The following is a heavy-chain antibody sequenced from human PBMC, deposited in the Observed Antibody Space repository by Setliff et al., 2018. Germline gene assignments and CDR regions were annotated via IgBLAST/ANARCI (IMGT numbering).Heavy chain of an antibody. V-gene: IGHV1-69*05. D-gene: IGHD5-18*01. Sequence: SVKVSCKASGGTFTNYGVSWVRQAPGQGLEWMGGTIPLFGTTDYAQKFHGRVTIITDDSTSTAFMQLSSLTSEDTAVYYCVREGVDTRSSTDYRYYMDVWGKGTTVTVSS. J-gene: IGHJ6*03. CDR1: GGTFTNYG. CDR3: VREGVDTRSSTDYRYYMDV. CDR2: TIPLFGTT.